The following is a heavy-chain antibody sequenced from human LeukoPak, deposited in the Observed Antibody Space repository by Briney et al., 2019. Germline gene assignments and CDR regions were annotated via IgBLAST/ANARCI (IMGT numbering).Heavy chain of an antibody. V-gene: IGHV1-3*01. CDR1: GYTFPSYA. Sequence: GASVKVSCKASGYTFPSYAMHWVRQAPGQRLEWMGWINAGIINTKYSQKFQGRVTITRDTSASTAYMELSSLRFEDTAVYYCARAKQRRGNSPYYYGMDVWGQGTTVTVSS. J-gene: IGHJ6*02. CDR3: ARAKQRRGNSPYYYGMDV. D-gene: IGHD4-23*01. CDR2: INAGIINT.